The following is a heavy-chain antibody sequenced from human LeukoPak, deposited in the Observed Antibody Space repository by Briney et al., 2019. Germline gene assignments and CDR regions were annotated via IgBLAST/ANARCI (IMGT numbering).Heavy chain of an antibody. CDR2: INWNGGST. D-gene: IGHD3-10*01. J-gene: IGHJ5*01. CDR3: ARSLLWFGANLIWFDS. Sequence: GGSLRLSCAASGFTFDDYGMSWVRQAPGKGLEWVSGINWNGGSTGYADSVKGRFTTSRDNAKNSLYLQMNSLRADDTAVYYCARSLLWFGANLIWFDSWGQGTLVTVSS. CDR1: GFTFDDYG. V-gene: IGHV3-20*04.